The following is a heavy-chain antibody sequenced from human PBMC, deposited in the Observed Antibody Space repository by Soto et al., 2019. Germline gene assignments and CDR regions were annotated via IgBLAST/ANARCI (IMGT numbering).Heavy chain of an antibody. CDR1: GFTFSSYS. D-gene: IGHD1-26*01. V-gene: IGHV3-21*01. CDR2: FSSSGCYI. Sequence: GGSLRLSCAASGFTFSSYSMNWVRQAPGKGLVLVSSFSSSGCYIYYADSVKGRFTISRDNAKNSLYLQMNSLRAEDTAVYYCARSGELLLRHYFDYWGQGTLVTVSS. J-gene: IGHJ4*02. CDR3: ARSGELLLRHYFDY.